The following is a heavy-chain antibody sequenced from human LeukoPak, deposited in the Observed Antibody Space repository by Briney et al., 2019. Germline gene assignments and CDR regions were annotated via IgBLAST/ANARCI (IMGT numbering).Heavy chain of an antibody. CDR3: ARGRGTGTT. CDR1: GGSFSGYY. Sequence: SETLSLTCAVYGGSFSGYYWSWIRQPPGKGLEWIGEINHSGSTNYNPSLKSRVTISVDTSKNQSSLKLSSVTAADTAVYYCARGRGTGTTWGQGTLVTVSS. D-gene: IGHD1/OR15-1a*01. J-gene: IGHJ5*02. CDR2: INHSGST. V-gene: IGHV4-34*01.